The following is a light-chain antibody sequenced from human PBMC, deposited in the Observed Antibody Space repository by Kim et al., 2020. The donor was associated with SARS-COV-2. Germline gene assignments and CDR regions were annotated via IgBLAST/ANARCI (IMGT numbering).Light chain of an antibody. J-gene: IGKJ1*01. Sequence: SPGERPTLSCRASQSISSNYLAWYQQKPGQAPRLLIYGASSRVTGIPDRFSGSGSGTDFTLTISRLEPEDFAVYYCQQYGGSPQTFGQGTKVDIK. CDR2: GAS. CDR3: QQYGGSPQT. V-gene: IGKV3-20*01. CDR1: QSISSNY.